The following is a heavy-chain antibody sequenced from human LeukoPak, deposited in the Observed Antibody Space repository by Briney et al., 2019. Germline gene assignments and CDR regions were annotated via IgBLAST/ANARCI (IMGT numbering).Heavy chain of an antibody. V-gene: IGHV3-9*01. CDR3: VKDRAANLYGSGAFEY. CDR2: IDWNSGAI. CDR1: GFTFDDYG. J-gene: IGHJ4*02. Sequence: GGSLRLSCAASGFTFDDYGIHWVRQAPGKGPEWVSGIDWNSGAIGYADSVKGRFTISRDNAKNSLYLQMNSLRAEDTALYYCVKDRAANLYGSGAFEYWGQGTLVTVSS. D-gene: IGHD3-10*01.